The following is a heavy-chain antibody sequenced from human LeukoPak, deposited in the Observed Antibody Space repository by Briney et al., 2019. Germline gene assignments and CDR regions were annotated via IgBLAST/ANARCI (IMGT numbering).Heavy chain of an antibody. V-gene: IGHV3-48*03. CDR1: GFTFSSYE. D-gene: IGHD2-15*01. Sequence: GGSPRLSCAASGFTFSSYEMNWVRQAPGKGLEWVSYISSSGSTIYYADSVKGRFTISRDNAKNSLYLQMNSLRAEDTAVYYCAKARGYCSGGSCYTITMARNDFDYWGQGTLVTVSS. CDR3: AKARGYCSGGSCYTITMARNDFDY. J-gene: IGHJ4*02. CDR2: ISSSGSTI.